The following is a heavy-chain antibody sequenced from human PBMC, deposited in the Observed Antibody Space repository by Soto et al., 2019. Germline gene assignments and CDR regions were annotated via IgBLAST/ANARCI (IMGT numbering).Heavy chain of an antibody. V-gene: IGHV3-23*01. D-gene: IGHD3-3*01. J-gene: IGHJ4*02. Sequence: PVGSLRLSCAASGFTFSSYAMSWVRQAPGKGLEWVSAISGSGGSTYYADSVKGRFTISRDNSKNTLYLQMNSLRAEDTAVYYCAKGSPDIGIFGVVPKRFLYFDYWGQGTLVTVSS. CDR1: GFTFSSYA. CDR3: AKGSPDIGIFGVVPKRFLYFDY. CDR2: ISGSGGST.